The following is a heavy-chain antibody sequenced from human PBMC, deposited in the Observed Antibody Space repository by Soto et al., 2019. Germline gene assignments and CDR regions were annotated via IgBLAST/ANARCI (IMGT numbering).Heavy chain of an antibody. D-gene: IGHD1-26*01. V-gene: IGHV4-59*01. Sequence: QVQLQESGPGLVKPSETLSLTCTVSGGSISSYYWCWIRQPPGKGLEWIGYIYYSGSTNYNPSLKSRVTISVATSKNQFSLKLSSVTAADTAVYYCARRYGGNFDYWGQGTLVTVSS. CDR1: GGSISSYY. CDR3: ARRYGGNFDY. CDR2: IYYSGST. J-gene: IGHJ4*02.